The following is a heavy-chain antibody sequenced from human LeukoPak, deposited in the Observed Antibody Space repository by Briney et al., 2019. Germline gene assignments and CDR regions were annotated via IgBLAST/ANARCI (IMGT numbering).Heavy chain of an antibody. V-gene: IGHV3-21*01. CDR3: ARDPYSGYYGTYYYYYMDV. Sequence: GGSLRLSCEASGFSFSTYNMNWVRQAPGKRLEGISSITSSSTYVFYADSVRGRFTISRDNAKNSLYLQIDSLRAEDTAVYYCARDPYSGYYGTYYYYYMDVWGKGTTVTISS. CDR2: ITSSSTYV. CDR1: GFSFSTYN. D-gene: IGHD3-22*01. J-gene: IGHJ6*03.